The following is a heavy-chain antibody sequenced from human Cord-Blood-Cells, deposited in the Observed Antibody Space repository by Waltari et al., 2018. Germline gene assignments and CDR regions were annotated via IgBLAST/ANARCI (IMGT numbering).Heavy chain of an antibody. CDR3: ARVVGNAFDI. V-gene: IGHV1-69*09. D-gene: IGHD2-15*01. Sequence: QVQLVQSGAEVKKPGSSVKVSCKASGGTFSSYALSWVRQAPGQGLEWMGRIIPILGIANYAQKFQGIVTMTADKSRSTAYMELSSLRSEDTAVYYCARVVGNAFDIWGQGTMVTVSS. CDR2: IIPILGIA. J-gene: IGHJ3*02. CDR1: GGTFSSYA.